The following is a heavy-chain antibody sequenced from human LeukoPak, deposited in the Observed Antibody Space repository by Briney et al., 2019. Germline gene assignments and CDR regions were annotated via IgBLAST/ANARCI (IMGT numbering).Heavy chain of an antibody. D-gene: IGHD6-19*01. V-gene: IGHV3-9*01. CDR2: ISWNSGSI. Sequence: PGGSLRLSCAASGFTFDDYAMHWVRQAPGKGLEWVSGISWNSGSIGYADSVKGRFTISRDNAKNSLYLQMNSLRAEDTAVYYCARDFSLGSGWGIDYWGQGTLVTVSS. CDR3: ARDFSLGSGWGIDY. CDR1: GFTFDDYA. J-gene: IGHJ4*02.